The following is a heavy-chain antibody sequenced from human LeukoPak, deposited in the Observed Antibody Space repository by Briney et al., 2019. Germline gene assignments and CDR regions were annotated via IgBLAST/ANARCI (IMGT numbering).Heavy chain of an antibody. J-gene: IGHJ4*02. D-gene: IGHD4-23*01. CDR1: GFTFSSYW. CDR3: ARGRPHGNDY. Sequence: GGSLSLSCAASGFTFSSYWMNWVRDAPGKGLVWVSRIASDGSSTTYADSVTGRFSISRDNAKNTLYLQMNSLRVEDTAVYYCARGRPHGNDYWGQGTLVTVSS. V-gene: IGHV3-74*01. CDR2: IASDGSST.